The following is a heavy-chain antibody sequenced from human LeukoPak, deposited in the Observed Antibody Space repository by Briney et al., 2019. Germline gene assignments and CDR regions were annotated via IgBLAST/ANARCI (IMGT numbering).Heavy chain of an antibody. CDR3: VKGGHDILTGHTSFDY. CDR1: GFTFSSYA. J-gene: IGHJ4*02. CDR2: ISSNGGST. V-gene: IGHV3-64D*06. Sequence: GGSLRLSCSASGFTFSSYAMHWVRQAPGKGLEYVSAISSNGGSTYYADSVKGRFTISRDNSKNTLYLQMSSLRAEDTAVYYCVKGGHDILTGHTSFDYWGQGTLVTVSS. D-gene: IGHD3-9*01.